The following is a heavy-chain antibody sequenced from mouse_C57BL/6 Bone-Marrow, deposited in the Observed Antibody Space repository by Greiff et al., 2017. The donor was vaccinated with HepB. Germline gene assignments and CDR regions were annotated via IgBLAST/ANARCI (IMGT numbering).Heavy chain of an antibody. Sequence: EVKLVESGGGLVQPGGSLKLSCAASGFTFSDYYMYWVRQTPEKRLEWVAYISNGGGSTYYPDTVKGRFTISRDNAKNTLYLQMSRLKSEDTAMYYCARRDGYYGFAYWGQGTTLTVSS. J-gene: IGHJ2*01. CDR3: ARRDGYYGFAY. V-gene: IGHV5-12*01. CDR2: ISNGGGST. D-gene: IGHD2-3*01. CDR1: GFTFSDYY.